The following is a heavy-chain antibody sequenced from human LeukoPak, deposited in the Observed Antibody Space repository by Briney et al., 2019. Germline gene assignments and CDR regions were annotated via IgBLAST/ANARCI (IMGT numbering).Heavy chain of an antibody. V-gene: IGHV3-7*03. CDR3: AKDAQPRSRWFDP. J-gene: IGHJ5*02. CDR2: IKDDGTET. CDR1: GFMFSSNW. D-gene: IGHD3-16*01. Sequence: GGSLRLSCAASGFMFSSNWMSWVRLAPGKGLEWVANIKDDGTETYYVDSVKGRFTISRDNAKNSLYLQMNTLRAEDTAMYYCAKDAQPRSRWFDPWGQGTLVTVSS.